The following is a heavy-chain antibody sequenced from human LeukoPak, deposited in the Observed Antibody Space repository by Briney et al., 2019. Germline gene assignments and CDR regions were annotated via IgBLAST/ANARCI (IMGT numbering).Heavy chain of an antibody. CDR1: GFTFSSYA. V-gene: IGHV3-23*01. Sequence: GGSLRLSCAASGFTFSSYAMSWVRQAPGKGLEWVSAISGGGGSTYYADSVKGRFTISRDNSKNTLYLQMNSLRAEDTAVYYCAKDGYSYGDEYYFDYWGQGTLVTVSS. CDR3: AKDGYSYGDEYYFDY. CDR2: ISGGGGST. J-gene: IGHJ4*02. D-gene: IGHD5-18*01.